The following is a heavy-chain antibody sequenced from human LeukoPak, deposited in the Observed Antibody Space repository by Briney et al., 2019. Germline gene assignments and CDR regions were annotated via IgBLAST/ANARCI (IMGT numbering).Heavy chain of an antibody. CDR1: GGSITTGSYY. V-gene: IGHV4-39*01. J-gene: IGHJ5*02. CDR2: IYYTGTT. D-gene: IGHD2/OR15-2a*01. Sequence: SETLSLTCTVSGGSITTGSYYWGWIRQPPGKGLEWIASIYYTGTTYYNPSLKSRVTISVDTSKNQFSLRLTSVTAADTAVYFCRRTFYHESTIFPWGQGTLVTVSS. CDR3: RRTFYHESTIFP.